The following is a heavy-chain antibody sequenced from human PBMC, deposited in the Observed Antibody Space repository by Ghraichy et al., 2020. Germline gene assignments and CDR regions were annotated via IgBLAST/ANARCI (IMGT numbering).Heavy chain of an antibody. CDR2: MNPNSGNT. CDR3: ARGGIAAAELQH. V-gene: IGHV1-8*01. Sequence: ASVKVSCKASGYTFTSYDINWVRQATGQGLEWMGWMNPNSGNTGYAQKFQGRVTMTRNTSISTAYMELSSLRSEDTAVYYCARGGIAAAELQHWGQGTLVTVSS. J-gene: IGHJ1*01. D-gene: IGHD6-13*01. CDR1: GYTFTSYD.